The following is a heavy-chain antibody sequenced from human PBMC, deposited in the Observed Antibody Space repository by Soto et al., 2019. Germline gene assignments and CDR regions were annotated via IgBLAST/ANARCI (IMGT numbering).Heavy chain of an antibody. V-gene: IGHV3-21*06. CDR1: GFVFSDYT. Sequence: LRLSCAASGFVFSDYTINWVRQAPGKGLEWVSSISSSATYVYYADSMKGRFTISRDNAKNSVFLHIDSLRAEDTAVYFCAREGGYTFGYGSKYYLGMDIWGKGTTVTVSS. J-gene: IGHJ6*04. CDR2: ISSSATYV. D-gene: IGHD5-18*01. CDR3: AREGGYTFGYGSKYYLGMDI.